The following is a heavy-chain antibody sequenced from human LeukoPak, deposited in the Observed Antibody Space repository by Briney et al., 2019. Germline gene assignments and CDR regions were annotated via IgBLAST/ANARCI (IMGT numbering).Heavy chain of an antibody. CDR2: INPNGGVT. CDR1: GFTFTAYY. J-gene: IGHJ4*02. V-gene: IGHV1-2*02. D-gene: IGHD5-18*01. Sequence: ASVKVSCKASGFTFTAYYMHWVRQAPGQGLEWMGWINPNGGVTNYAQKFQGRVSMTRDMSISTVYMDLSRLRSDDTAVYYCARDGGTAMGVIDYWGQGTQSPSPQ. CDR3: ARDGGTAMGVIDY.